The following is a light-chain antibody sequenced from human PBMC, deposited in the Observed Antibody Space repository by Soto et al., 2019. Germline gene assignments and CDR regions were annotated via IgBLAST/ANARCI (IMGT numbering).Light chain of an antibody. J-gene: IGKJ1*01. V-gene: IGKV3-11*01. CDR2: DAS. CDR1: QSVRNNN. CDR3: QQRTDRPPWT. Sequence: EIVLTQSPGTLSFSPGERSTLSLRAIQSVRNNNLNWYQHKPGQAPRLLIFDASQRATGIPARFRGSGSGTDFTLSISSLEPEDFAVYYCQQRTDRPPWTFGQGTKVDIK.